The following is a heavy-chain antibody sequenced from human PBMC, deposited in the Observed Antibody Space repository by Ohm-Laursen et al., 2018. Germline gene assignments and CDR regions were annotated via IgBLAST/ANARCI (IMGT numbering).Heavy chain of an antibody. D-gene: IGHD1-26*01. J-gene: IGHJ5*01. V-gene: IGHV4-38-2*01. CDR3: ARGRSSDS. CDR2: ISHSGGT. Sequence: SDTLSLTCAVSGYSISSGYYWGWIRQPPGKGLEWIGSISHSGGTYYNPSPKSRVTISVDTSKNQFSLKLSSVTASDTAVYYCARGRSSDSWGQGTLVTVSS. CDR1: GYSISSGYY.